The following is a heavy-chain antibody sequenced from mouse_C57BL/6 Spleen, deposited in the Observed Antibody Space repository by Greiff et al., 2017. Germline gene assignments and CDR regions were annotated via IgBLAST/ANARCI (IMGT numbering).Heavy chain of an antibody. CDR2: INPNNGGT. CDR3: ARVPPYGSWYFDV. Sequence: VQLQQSGPELVKPGASVKISCKASGYTFTDYYLNWVKQSHGKSLEWIGDINPNNGGTSYNQKFKGKATLTVDKSSSTAYMELRSLTSEDSAVYYCARVPPYGSWYFDVWGTGTTVTVSS. CDR1: GYTFTDYY. D-gene: IGHD1-1*01. J-gene: IGHJ1*03. V-gene: IGHV1-26*01.